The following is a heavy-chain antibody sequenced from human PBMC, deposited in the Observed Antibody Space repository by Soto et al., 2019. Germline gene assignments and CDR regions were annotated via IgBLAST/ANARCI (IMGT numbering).Heavy chain of an antibody. J-gene: IGHJ4*02. Sequence: SVKVSCKASGYAFIGYYMHWLRQAPGQGLEWMGIINPSGGSTTYPQKFQGRVTMTSDTSTSTVYMELSSLRSEDTAVYYCASQKGYCSGGSCYSRHFDYWGQGTLVTVSS. D-gene: IGHD2-15*01. CDR1: GYAFIGYY. CDR2: INPSGGST. V-gene: IGHV1-46*01. CDR3: ASQKGYCSGGSCYSRHFDY.